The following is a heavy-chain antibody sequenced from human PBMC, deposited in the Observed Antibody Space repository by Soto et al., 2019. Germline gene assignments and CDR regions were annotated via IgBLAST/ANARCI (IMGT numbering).Heavy chain of an antibody. Sequence: ASVKVSCKASGYTFTGYYMHWVRQAPGQGLEWMGWINPNSGGTNYAQKFQGRVTMTRDTSISTAYMELSRLRSDDTAVYYCASAYDEYQLPDYYYYGMDVWGQGTTVTVSS. D-gene: IGHD2-2*01. CDR2: INPNSGGT. V-gene: IGHV1-2*02. J-gene: IGHJ6*02. CDR1: GYTFTGYY. CDR3: ASAYDEYQLPDYYYYGMDV.